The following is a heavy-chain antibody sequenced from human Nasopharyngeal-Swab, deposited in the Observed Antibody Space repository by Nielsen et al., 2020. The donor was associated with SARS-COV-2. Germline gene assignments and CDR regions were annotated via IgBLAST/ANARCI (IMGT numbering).Heavy chain of an antibody. CDR1: GFTFSTYS. V-gene: IGHV3-48*01. J-gene: IGHJ4*02. Sequence: GGSLRLSCAASGFTFSTYSMNWVRQAPGKGLEWISYISGSGTIYYTDSVKGRFTTSRDNAKNSLYLQMNSLRAEDTALYYCARDRYLARWGQGTLVTVSS. CDR2: ISGSGTI. D-gene: IGHD3-16*02. CDR3: ARDRYLAR.